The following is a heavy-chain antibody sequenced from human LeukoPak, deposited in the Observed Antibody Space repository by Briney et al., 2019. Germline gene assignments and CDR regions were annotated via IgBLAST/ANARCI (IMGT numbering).Heavy chain of an antibody. Sequence: PGGSLRLSCAASGFTFSSYGMHWVRQAPGKGLEWVAVISFDGSNKYYADSVKGRFTISRDNSKNTLFLQMNSLRAEDTAVYYCARGRSGYYYDFDYWGQGTLVTVSS. CDR1: GFTFSSYG. J-gene: IGHJ4*02. V-gene: IGHV3-30*03. CDR2: ISFDGSNK. D-gene: IGHD3-22*01. CDR3: ARGRSGYYYDFDY.